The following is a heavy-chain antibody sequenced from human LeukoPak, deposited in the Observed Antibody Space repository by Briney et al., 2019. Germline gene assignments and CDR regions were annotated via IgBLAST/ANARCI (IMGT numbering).Heavy chain of an antibody. CDR1: GYTFTGYD. V-gene: IGHV1-8*01. CDR2: MNPNSGNT. CDR3: ARGYIVLMVYASEFDY. D-gene: IGHD2-8*01. Sequence: ASVKVSCKASGYTFTGYDIYWVRQATGQGRESMAWMNPNSGNTGYAQKSQGTATMTRNTSISTAYMELSSLRSEDTAVYYCARGYIVLMVYASEFDYWGQGTLVTVSS. J-gene: IGHJ4*02.